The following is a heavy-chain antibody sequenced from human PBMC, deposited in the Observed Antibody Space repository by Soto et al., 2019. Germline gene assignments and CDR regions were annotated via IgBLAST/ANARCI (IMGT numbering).Heavy chain of an antibody. Sequence: GGSLRLSCAASGFTFSSYDMHWVRQATGKGLEWVSAIGTAGDPYYPGSVKGRFTISRENAKNSLYLQMNSLRAGDMAVYYCGRGDYDSSGGLYYYYYMDVWGKGTTVTVSS. CDR1: GFTFSSYD. J-gene: IGHJ6*03. D-gene: IGHD3-22*01. V-gene: IGHV3-13*05. CDR2: IGTAGDP. CDR3: GRGDYDSSGGLYYYYYMDV.